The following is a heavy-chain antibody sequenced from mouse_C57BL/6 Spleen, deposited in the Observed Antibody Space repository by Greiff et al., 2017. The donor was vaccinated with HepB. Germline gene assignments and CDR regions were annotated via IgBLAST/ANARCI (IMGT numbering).Heavy chain of an antibody. CDR3: ARRYGSSSRYFDV. CDR2: ISGGGGNT. V-gene: IGHV5-9*01. CDR1: GFTFSSYT. Sequence: EVQLMESGGGLVKPGGSLKLSCAASGFTFSSYTMSWVRQTPEKRLEWVATISGGGGNTYYPDSVKGRFTISRDNAKNTLYLQMSSLRSEDTALYYCARRYGSSSRYFDVWGTGTTVTVSS. J-gene: IGHJ1*03. D-gene: IGHD1-1*01.